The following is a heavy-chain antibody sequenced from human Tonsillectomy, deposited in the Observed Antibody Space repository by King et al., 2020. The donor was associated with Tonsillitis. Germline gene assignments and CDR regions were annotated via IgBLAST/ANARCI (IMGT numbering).Heavy chain of an antibody. D-gene: IGHD2-21*02. CDR2: ISAYNGNT. J-gene: IGHJ5*02. CDR1: GYTFTSYG. CDR3: ARPSEDYCGGDCYSSWFDP. V-gene: IGHV1-18*04. Sequence: QLVQSGAEVKKPGASVKVSCKASGYTFTSYGISWVRQAPGQGLEWMGWISAYNGNTNYAQKFQGRVIMTTDTSTNTAYMELRSLRSDDTAVYYCARPSEDYCGGDCYSSWFDPWGQGTLVTVSS.